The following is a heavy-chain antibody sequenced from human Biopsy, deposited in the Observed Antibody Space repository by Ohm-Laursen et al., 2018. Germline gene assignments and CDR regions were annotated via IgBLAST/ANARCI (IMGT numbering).Heavy chain of an antibody. J-gene: IGHJ3*02. D-gene: IGHD3-3*01. CDR2: ISTYNDDT. CDR3: ARDPGYDFWSGSDPFDI. V-gene: IGHV1-18*04. CDR1: GYTFTAYG. Sequence: ASVKVSCKTSGYTFTAYGISWVRQAPGQGLEWMGWISTYNDDTNIAQKFQGRVSMTTDTSTRTAYMELRSLRSGDTAIYFCARDPGYDFWSGSDPFDIRGQGKLVTVS.